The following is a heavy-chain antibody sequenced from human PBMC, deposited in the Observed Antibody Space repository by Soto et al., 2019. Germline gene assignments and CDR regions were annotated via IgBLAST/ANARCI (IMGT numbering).Heavy chain of an antibody. V-gene: IGHV3-33*01. Sequence: GGSLRLSCAASGFTFSSYGMHWVRQAPGKGLEWVAVIWYDGSNKYYADSVKGRFTISRDNSKNTLYLQMNSLRAEDTAVYYCARDSLGYSSGWYFDYWGQGTLVTVSS. CDR1: GFTFSSYG. CDR3: ARDSLGYSSGWYFDY. CDR2: IWYDGSNK. D-gene: IGHD6-19*01. J-gene: IGHJ4*02.